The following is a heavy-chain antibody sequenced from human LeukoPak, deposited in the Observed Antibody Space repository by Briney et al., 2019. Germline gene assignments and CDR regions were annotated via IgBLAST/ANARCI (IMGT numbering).Heavy chain of an antibody. V-gene: IGHV3-66*02. CDR1: GFTFSSNY. Sequence: TGGSLRLSCAASGFTFSSNYMSWVRQAPGKGLEWVSVIYSGGSTYYADSVKGRFTISRDNSKNTLYLQMNSLGAEDTAVYYCARGDRDYYYYYYMDVWGKGTTVTVSS. CDR3: ARGDRDYYYYYYMDV. CDR2: IYSGGST. J-gene: IGHJ6*03.